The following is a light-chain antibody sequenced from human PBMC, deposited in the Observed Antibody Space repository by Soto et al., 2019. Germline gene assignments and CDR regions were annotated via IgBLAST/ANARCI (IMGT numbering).Light chain of an antibody. CDR3: MQATQAPRT. Sequence: DIVLTQSPLSLPVTLGEPASISCRSSQSLLHSNGNIYLDWYLQKPGQSPKLLIYLGSIRASGVPDRFSGSGSGTDFTMKITRVEAEDVGVYYCMQATQAPRTFGLGTKVEIK. J-gene: IGKJ1*01. CDR2: LGS. V-gene: IGKV2-28*01. CDR1: QSLLHSNGNIY.